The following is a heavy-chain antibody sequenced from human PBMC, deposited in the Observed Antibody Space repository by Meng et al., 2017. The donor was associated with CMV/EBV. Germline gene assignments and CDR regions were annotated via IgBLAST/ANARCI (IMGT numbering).Heavy chain of an antibody. CDR2: IYYSGST. CDR1: GGSISSYY. J-gene: IGHJ6*02. Sequence: SETLSLTCTVSGGSISSYYWSWIRQPPGKGLEWIGYIYYSGSTNYNPTLKSRVTISVDTSKNQFSLKLSSVTAADTAVYYCARAYYDFWSGYFRNPNGMDVWGQGTKVTVSS. V-gene: IGHV4-59*01. D-gene: IGHD3-3*01. CDR3: ARAYYDFWSGYFRNPNGMDV.